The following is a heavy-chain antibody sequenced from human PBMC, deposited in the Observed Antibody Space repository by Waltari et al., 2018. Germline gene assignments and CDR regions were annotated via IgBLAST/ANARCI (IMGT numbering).Heavy chain of an antibody. CDR1: GGSISSSSYY. J-gene: IGHJ3*02. D-gene: IGHD6-13*01. CDR2: IYYSGST. CDR3: ARPSGYSSSSVAFDI. Sequence: QLQLQESGPGLVKPSETLSLTCTVSGGSISSSSYYWGWIRQPPGKGLEWIGSIYYSGSTNYNPSLKSRVTISVDTSKNQFSLKLSSVTAADTAVYYCARPSGYSSSSVAFDIWGQGTMVTVSS. V-gene: IGHV4-39*07.